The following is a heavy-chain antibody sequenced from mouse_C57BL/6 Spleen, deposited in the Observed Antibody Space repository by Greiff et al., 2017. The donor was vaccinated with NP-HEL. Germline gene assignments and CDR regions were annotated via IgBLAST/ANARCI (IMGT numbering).Heavy chain of an antibody. CDR1: GFNIKNTY. CDR2: IDPANGNP. CDR3: AGGYGSRGAYFDY. Sequence: EVQLQQSVAELVRPAASVKFSCTASGFNIKNTYMHWVKPRPEQGLEWIGRIDPANGNPKYDPKFQGKATITADTSSNTAYLQLSSLTTEDTAIYYCAGGYGSRGAYFDYWGQGTTLTVSS. J-gene: IGHJ2*01. V-gene: IGHV14-3*01. D-gene: IGHD1-1*01.